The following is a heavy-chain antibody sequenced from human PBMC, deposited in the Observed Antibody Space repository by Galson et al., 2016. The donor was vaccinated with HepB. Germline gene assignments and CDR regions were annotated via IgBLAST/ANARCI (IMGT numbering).Heavy chain of an antibody. CDR3: PRHRGYQQNNHNFDFDF. CDR1: GGSVSSTVFL. CDR2: VDYSGSA. Sequence: SETLSLTCSVSGGSVSSTVFLWGWVRQPPGMGLEWIGSVDYSGSAYYHPSLKRRVTISVVTSRNQFSLKMTSVTAADTAMYYCPRHRGYQQNNHNFDFDFWGQGTLITVS. V-gene: IGHV4-39*01. J-gene: IGHJ4*02. D-gene: IGHD2-2*01.